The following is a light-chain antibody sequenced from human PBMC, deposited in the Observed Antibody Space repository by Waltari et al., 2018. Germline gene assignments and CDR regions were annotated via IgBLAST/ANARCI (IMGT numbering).Light chain of an antibody. CDR1: SLRSYD. V-gene: IGLV3-19*01. CDR3: HSRVVSNVRGA. Sequence: SSELTQDPAVSVALGQTVRITCQGDSLRSYDASWYQQKPGQAPILVIYVKVNRPSGIPDRFSGSTSGNTASLTITGSQAEDEADYYCHSRVVSNVRGAFGGGTKLTVL. J-gene: IGLJ2*01. CDR2: VKV.